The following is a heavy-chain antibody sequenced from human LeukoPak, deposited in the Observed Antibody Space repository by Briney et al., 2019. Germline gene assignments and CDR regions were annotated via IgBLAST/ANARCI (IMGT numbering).Heavy chain of an antibody. CDR3: ARSYDSRGYYYYGMDV. J-gene: IGHJ6*02. D-gene: IGHD3-22*01. V-gene: IGHV4-59*01. CDR2: VYYSGST. CDR1: GGSISSYY. Sequence: SETLSLTCTVSGGSISSYYWGWIRQPPGKGLEWIRYVYYSGSTNYNPSLKSRVTISVDTSKNQFSLKLSSVTAADTAVYYCARSYDSRGYYYYGMDVWGQGTTVTVSS.